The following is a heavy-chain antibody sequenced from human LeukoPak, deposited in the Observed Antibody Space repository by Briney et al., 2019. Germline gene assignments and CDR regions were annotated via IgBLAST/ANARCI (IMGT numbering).Heavy chain of an antibody. D-gene: IGHD2-15*01. Sequence: SVKVSCKASGGTFSSYAISWVRQAPGQGLEWMGGIIPIFGTANYAQKFQGRVTITTDESTSTAYMGLSSLRSEDTAVYYCARNGYCSGGSCYAPLYYYMDVWGKGTTVTVSS. CDR1: GGTFSSYA. CDR3: ARNGYCSGGSCYAPLYYYMDV. CDR2: IIPIFGTA. J-gene: IGHJ6*03. V-gene: IGHV1-69*05.